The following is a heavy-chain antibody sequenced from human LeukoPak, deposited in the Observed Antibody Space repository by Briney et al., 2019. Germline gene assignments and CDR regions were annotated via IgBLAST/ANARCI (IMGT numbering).Heavy chain of an antibody. Sequence: SXXTFISXAIXXVRQAPGQGLEXXGGIIPIFGTANYAQKFQGRVTITADESTSTAYTELSSLRSEDTAVYYCARGIQLWLNYFDYWGQGTLVTVSS. D-gene: IGHD5-18*01. J-gene: IGHJ4*02. CDR2: IIPIFGTA. V-gene: IGHV1-69*01. CDR3: ARGIQLWLNYFDY. CDR1: XXTFISXA.